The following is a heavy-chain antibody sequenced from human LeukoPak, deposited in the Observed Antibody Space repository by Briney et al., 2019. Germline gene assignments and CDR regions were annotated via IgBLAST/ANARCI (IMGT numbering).Heavy chain of an antibody. CDR1: GFTFSSYW. CDR2: IKQDGSVK. Sequence: GGSLRLSCAASGFTFSSYWMSWVRQAPGKGLEWVANIKQDGSVKYYVDSVKGRFTISRDNAKNSLYLQMNSLRAEDTAVYYCARVTGSGSLGSYPYWGQGTLVTVSS. CDR3: ARVTGSGSLGSYPY. D-gene: IGHD3-10*01. J-gene: IGHJ4*02. V-gene: IGHV3-7*03.